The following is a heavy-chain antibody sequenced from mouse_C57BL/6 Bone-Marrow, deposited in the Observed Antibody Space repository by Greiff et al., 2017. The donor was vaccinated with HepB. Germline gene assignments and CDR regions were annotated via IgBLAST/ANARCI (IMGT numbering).Heavy chain of an antibody. J-gene: IGHJ3*01. CDR3: ATDVIYCYDCWFAY. CDR1: GYTFTSYW. CDR2: IHPSDSDT. D-gene: IGHD2-12*01. V-gene: IGHV1-74*01. Sequence: VQLQQPGAELVKPGASVKVSCKASGYTFTSYWMPWVKQRPGQGLEWIGRIHPSDSDTNYNQKFKGKATLTVDKSSSTAYMQLSSLTSEDSAVYYCATDVIYCYDCWFAYWGQGTLVTVSA.